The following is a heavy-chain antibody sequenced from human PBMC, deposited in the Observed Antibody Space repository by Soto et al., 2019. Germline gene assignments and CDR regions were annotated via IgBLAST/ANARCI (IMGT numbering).Heavy chain of an antibody. CDR3: ASGGGSYDY. V-gene: IGHV3-9*01. J-gene: IGHJ4*02. D-gene: IGHD1-26*01. CDR1: GFTFDDYA. Sequence: GGSLRLSCAASGFTFDDYAMHWVRQAPGKGLEWVSGISWNSGSIGYADSVKGRFTISRDNAKNSLYLQMNSLRAEDTALYYCASGGGSYDYWGQGTLVTVSS. CDR2: ISWNSGSI.